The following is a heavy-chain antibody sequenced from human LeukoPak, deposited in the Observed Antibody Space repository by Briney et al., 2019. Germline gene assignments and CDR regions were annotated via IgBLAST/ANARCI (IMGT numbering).Heavy chain of an antibody. V-gene: IGHV3-48*02. CDR3: VRDPDALDF. CDR2: IRSTGSPI. Sequence: GGSLRLSCVASGFTFSSYSMTWVRQAPGKGLEWVSYIRSTGSPIYYADSVKGRFTISRDNARNSLYLQMKSLRDEDTAVYYCVRDPDALDFWGQGTLVTVSS. CDR1: GFTFSSYS. J-gene: IGHJ4*02.